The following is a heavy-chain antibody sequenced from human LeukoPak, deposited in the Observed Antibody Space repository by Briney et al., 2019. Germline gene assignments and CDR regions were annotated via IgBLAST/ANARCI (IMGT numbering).Heavy chain of an antibody. CDR2: ILPMFRTA. D-gene: IGHD3-3*01. CDR1: GDTLSNYP. V-gene: IGHV1-69*13. Sequence: SVKVSCKTSGDTLSNYPVSWVRQAPGQGLEWMGGILPMFRTAHYAEKFQDRVAISADDSTSTVFMEVRSLKSEDTAVYYCARGPEIVVAGTTFGEYRWFHPWGQGTLLIVSS. CDR3: ARGPEIVVAGTTFGEYRWFHP. J-gene: IGHJ5*02.